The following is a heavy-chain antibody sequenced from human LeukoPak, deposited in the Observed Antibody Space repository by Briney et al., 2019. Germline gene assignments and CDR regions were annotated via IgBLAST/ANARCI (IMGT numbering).Heavy chain of an antibody. D-gene: IGHD2-21*01. Sequence: GGXXRLPCAASGFTFSSYAMSWVRQAPGKGLEWVSAISGSGGSTYYADSVKGRFTISRDNSKNTLYLQMNSLRAEDTAVYYCAKFLPTHIVVANYYFDYWGQGTLVTVSS. CDR1: GFTFSSYA. CDR3: AKFLPTHIVVANYYFDY. CDR2: ISGSGGST. J-gene: IGHJ4*02. V-gene: IGHV3-23*01.